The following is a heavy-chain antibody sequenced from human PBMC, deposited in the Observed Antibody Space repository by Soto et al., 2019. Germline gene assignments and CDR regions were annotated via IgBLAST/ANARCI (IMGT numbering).Heavy chain of an antibody. V-gene: IGHV3-7*04. D-gene: IGHD2-2*01. Sequence: GGSLRLSCAASGFTFRSYWMGWVRQVPGKGLEWVANIKQDGSEKNYVDSVKGRFTISRDNAKNSLYLQMNNLRAEDTAVYYCAKDNCISTSCYRLYNWFDPWGQGTLVTVSS. CDR1: GFTFRSYW. CDR2: IKQDGSEK. J-gene: IGHJ5*02. CDR3: AKDNCISTSCYRLYNWFDP.